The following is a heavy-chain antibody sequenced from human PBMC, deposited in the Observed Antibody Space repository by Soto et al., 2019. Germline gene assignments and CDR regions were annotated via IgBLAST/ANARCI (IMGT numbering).Heavy chain of an antibody. Sequence: ASVKVSCKASGYTFTSYDINWVRQATGQGLEWMGWMNPNSGNTGYAQKFQGRVTMTRNTSISTAYMELSSLRSEDTAVYYCASYSTYYDFWSGYYPHYYYYYGMDVWGQGTTVTVSS. CDR2: MNPNSGNT. D-gene: IGHD3-3*01. CDR1: GYTFTSYD. CDR3: ASYSTYYDFWSGYYPHYYYYYGMDV. J-gene: IGHJ6*02. V-gene: IGHV1-8*01.